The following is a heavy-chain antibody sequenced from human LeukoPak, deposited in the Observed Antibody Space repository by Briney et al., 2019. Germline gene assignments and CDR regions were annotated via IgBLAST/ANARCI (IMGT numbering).Heavy chain of an antibody. J-gene: IGHJ3*02. Sequence: GGSLRLSCAASGFTFSSYAMSWVPQAPGKGLECVSAISGSGGSTYYADSVKGRFTISRDNSKNTLYLQMNSMRAEDTAVYYCAKQTGSGSYDAFDIWGQGTMVTVSS. CDR1: GFTFSSYA. D-gene: IGHD6-19*01. V-gene: IGHV3-23*01. CDR2: ISGSGGST. CDR3: AKQTGSGSYDAFDI.